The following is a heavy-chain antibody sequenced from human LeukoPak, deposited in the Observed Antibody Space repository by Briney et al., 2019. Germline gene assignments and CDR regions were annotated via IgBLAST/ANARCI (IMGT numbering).Heavy chain of an antibody. J-gene: IGHJ4*02. V-gene: IGHV1-18*01. CDR1: GYTFTSYG. CDR2: ISAYNGDT. D-gene: IGHD3-16*01. Sequence: EASVKVSCKASGYTFTSYGISWVRQAPGQGLEWMGWISAYNGDTNYAQKLQGRVTMTTDTSTNTAYMELRSLRSDDTAVYYCAREGLGGLTLDYWGQGTLVTVSS. CDR3: AREGLGGLTLDY.